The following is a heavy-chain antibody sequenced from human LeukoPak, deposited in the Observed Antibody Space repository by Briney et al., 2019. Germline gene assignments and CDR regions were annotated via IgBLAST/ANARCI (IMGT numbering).Heavy chain of an antibody. CDR1: GYTVTGYY. D-gene: IGHD5-18*01. J-gene: IGHJ5*02. CDR3: ARDIVMVTYWFDP. CDR2: INPNSGGT. V-gene: IGHV1-2*02. Sequence: GASVKVSCKGSGYTVTGYYMHWVRQAPGQGLEWMGWINPNSGGTNYAQKFQGRVTMTRDTSISTAYMELSRLRSDDTAVYYCARDIVMVTYWFDPWGQGTLVTVSS.